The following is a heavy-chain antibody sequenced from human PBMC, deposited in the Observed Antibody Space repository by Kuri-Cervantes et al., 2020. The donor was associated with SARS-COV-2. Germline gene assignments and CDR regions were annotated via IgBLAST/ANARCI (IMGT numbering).Heavy chain of an antibody. D-gene: IGHD6-6*01. Sequence: ASVKVSCKASGYTFSIYDINWVRQATGQGLEWMGWMNPNTGVTGYAQKFQGRVTMTRDTSISTAYMELSRLRSDDTAVYYCARDAPMYSSSGFGFDPWGQGTLVTVSS. V-gene: IGHV1-8*02. J-gene: IGHJ5*02. CDR3: ARDAPMYSSSGFGFDP. CDR1: GYTFSIYD. CDR2: MNPNTGVT.